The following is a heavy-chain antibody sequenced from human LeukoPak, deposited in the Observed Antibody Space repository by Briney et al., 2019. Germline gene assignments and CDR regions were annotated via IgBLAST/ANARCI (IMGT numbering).Heavy chain of an antibody. CDR3: ARDRMDTGTYFDY. D-gene: IGHD5-18*01. Sequence: EASVKVSCRSSGYTFTTYGITWVRQAPGQGLEWMGWISTYNGNTNYAQKLQGRVTMTTDTSTSTAYMELRSLRSDDTAMYYCARDRMDTGTYFDYWGQGTLVTVYS. CDR1: GYTFTTYG. CDR2: ISTYNGNT. J-gene: IGHJ4*02. V-gene: IGHV1-18*01.